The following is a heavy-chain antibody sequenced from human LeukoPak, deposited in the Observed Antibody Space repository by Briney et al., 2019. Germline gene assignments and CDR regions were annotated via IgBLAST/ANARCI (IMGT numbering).Heavy chain of an antibody. CDR1: GGSFSNHY. CDR2: IYHTGST. V-gene: IGHV4-59*11. J-gene: IGHJ5*02. CDR3: ARGNYVDWFDP. D-gene: IGHD1-7*01. Sequence: SETLSLTCTVSGGSFSNHYWSWIRQPPGRGLEWIGYIYHTGSTNYNPSLKSRVTISVDTSKNQFSLKLSSVTAADTAVYYCARGNYVDWFDPWGQGTLVTVSS.